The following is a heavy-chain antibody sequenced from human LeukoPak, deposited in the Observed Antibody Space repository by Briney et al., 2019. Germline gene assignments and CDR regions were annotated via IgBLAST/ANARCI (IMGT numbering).Heavy chain of an antibody. CDR2: IRSKAYGGTT. J-gene: IGHJ6*02. D-gene: IGHD6-13*01. V-gene: IGHV3-49*04. CDR1: GFTFSSYS. Sequence: GVLRLSCAASGFTFSSYSMNWVRQAPGKGLEWVGFIRSKAYGGTTKYAASVKGRFTISRDDSKSIAYLQMNSLKTEDTAVYYCTRGSSSWSYYYYYGMDVWGQGTTVTVSS. CDR3: TRGSSSWSYYYYYGMDV.